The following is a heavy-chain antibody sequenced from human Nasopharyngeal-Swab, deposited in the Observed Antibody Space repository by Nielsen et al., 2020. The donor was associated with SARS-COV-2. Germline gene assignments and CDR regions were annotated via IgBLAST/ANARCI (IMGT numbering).Heavy chain of an antibody. Sequence: WIRQPPGKGLEWIGEINHSGSTNYNPSLKSRVTISVDTSKNQFSLKLSSVTAADTAVYYCARGQGPGHYYDSSGYYYDVLGRGYYFDYWGQGTLVTVSS. V-gene: IGHV4-34*01. CDR3: ARGQGPGHYYDSSGYYYDVLGRGYYFDY. CDR2: INHSGST. D-gene: IGHD3-22*01. J-gene: IGHJ4*02.